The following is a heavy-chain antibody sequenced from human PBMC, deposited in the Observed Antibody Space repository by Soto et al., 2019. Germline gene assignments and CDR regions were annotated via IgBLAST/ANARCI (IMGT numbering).Heavy chain of an antibody. V-gene: IGHV1-69*13. D-gene: IGHD6-19*01. CDR3: AREAGYSSGWSATNYFDY. CDR1: GGTFSSYA. Sequence: SVKVSCKASGGTFSSYAISWVRQAPGQGLEWMGGIIPIFGTANYAQKFQGRVTITADESTSTAYMELSSLRSEDTAVYYCAREAGYSSGWSATNYFDYWGQGTLVTVSS. J-gene: IGHJ4*02. CDR2: IIPIFGTA.